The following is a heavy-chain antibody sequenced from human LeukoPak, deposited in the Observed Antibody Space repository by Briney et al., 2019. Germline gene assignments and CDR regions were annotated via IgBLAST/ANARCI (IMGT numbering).Heavy chain of an antibody. CDR1: GFTFSSYG. D-gene: IGHD3-16*01. V-gene: IGHV3-30*03. CDR3: ARDGGMIRFGGQDV. Sequence: PGRSLRLSCAASGFTFSSYGMHWVRQAPGKGLEWVAVISYDGSNKYYADSVKGRFTISRDNAKNSVYLQMNSLRVEDTAVYYRARDGGMIRFGGQDVWGQGTTVTVS. J-gene: IGHJ6*02. CDR2: ISYDGSNK.